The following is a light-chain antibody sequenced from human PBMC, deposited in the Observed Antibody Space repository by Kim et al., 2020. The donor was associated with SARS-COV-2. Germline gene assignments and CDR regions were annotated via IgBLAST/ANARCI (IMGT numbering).Light chain of an antibody. CDR3: QQRSNWPPRVT. V-gene: IGKV3-11*01. CDR1: PSVSSY. CDR2: DAS. Sequence: PGERAALSCRASPSVSSYLAWYQQKPGQAPRLLIYDASNRATGIPARFSGSGSGTDFTLTISSLEPEDFAVYYCQQRSNWPPRVTFGGGTKLEI. J-gene: IGKJ4*01.